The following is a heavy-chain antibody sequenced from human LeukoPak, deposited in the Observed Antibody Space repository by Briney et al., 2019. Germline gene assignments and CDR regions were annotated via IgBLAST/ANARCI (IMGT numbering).Heavy chain of an antibody. J-gene: IGHJ6*02. D-gene: IGHD6-19*01. CDR1: GYTFTSYG. V-gene: IGHV1-18*01. Sequence: ASVKVSCKASGYTFTSYGISWVRQAPGQGLEWMGWISAYNGNTNYAQKLQGRVTMTTDTSTSTAYMELRSLRSDDTAVYYCARDQPSSGGGWYLYYYYGMDVWGQGTTVAVSS. CDR3: ARDQPSSGGGWYLYYYYGMDV. CDR2: ISAYNGNT.